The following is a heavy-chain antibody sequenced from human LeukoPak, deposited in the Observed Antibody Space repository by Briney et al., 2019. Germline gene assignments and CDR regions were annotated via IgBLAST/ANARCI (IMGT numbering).Heavy chain of an antibody. CDR2: INPSGGST. CDR3: ARERYYSSGNYNNRIDY. D-gene: IGHD3-10*01. V-gene: IGHV1-46*01. J-gene: IGHJ4*02. Sequence: ASVKVSCKASGYTFTSYYVHWVRQAPGQGLEWMGIINPSGGSTSYAQKFQGRVTMTRDTSTSTVYMELSSLRSDDTALYYCARERYYSSGNYNNRIDYWGQGTLVTVSS. CDR1: GYTFTSYY.